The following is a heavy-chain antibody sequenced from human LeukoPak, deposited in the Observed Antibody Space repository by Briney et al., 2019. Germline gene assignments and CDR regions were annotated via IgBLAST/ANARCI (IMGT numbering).Heavy chain of an antibody. D-gene: IGHD6-13*01. J-gene: IGHJ4*02. CDR3: ARAGVWGIAAAGTDFDY. CDR2: IYYSGST. V-gene: IGHV4-39*07. Sequence: PSETLSLTCTVSGGSISSSSYYWGWIRQPPGKGLEWIGSIYYSGSTYYNPSLKSRVTISVDTSKNQFSLKLSSVTAADTAVYYCARAGVWGIAAAGTDFDYWGQGTLVTVSS. CDR1: GGSISSSSYY.